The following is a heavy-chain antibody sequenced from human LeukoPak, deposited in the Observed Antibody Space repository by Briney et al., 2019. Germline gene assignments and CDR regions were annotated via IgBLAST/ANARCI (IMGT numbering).Heavy chain of an antibody. Sequence: SETLSLTCAVYGGSFSGYYWSWIRQPPGKGLEWIGEINHSGSTNYNPSLKSRVTISVDTSKNQFSLKLSSVTAADTAVYYCARGRFRLQFGGNWFDPWGQGTLVTVSS. CDR2: INHSGST. CDR1: GGSFSGYY. D-gene: IGHD3-16*01. V-gene: IGHV4-34*01. CDR3: ARGRFRLQFGGNWFDP. J-gene: IGHJ5*02.